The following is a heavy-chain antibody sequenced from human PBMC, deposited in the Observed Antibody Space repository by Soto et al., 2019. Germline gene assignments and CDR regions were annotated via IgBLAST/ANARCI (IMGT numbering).Heavy chain of an antibody. CDR2: IIPIVGTA. Sequence: QVQLVQSGAEVKKPGSSVKVSCKASGGTFSSYAISWVRQAPGQGLEWMGGIIPIVGTANYAQKFQGRVTITADKSTSTAYMELSMLRSEDTAVYYCACERAIFGVFSHYYYGMDVWGQGTTVTVSS. CDR3: ACERAIFGVFSHYYYGMDV. V-gene: IGHV1-69*06. CDR1: GGTFSSYA. J-gene: IGHJ6*02. D-gene: IGHD3-3*01.